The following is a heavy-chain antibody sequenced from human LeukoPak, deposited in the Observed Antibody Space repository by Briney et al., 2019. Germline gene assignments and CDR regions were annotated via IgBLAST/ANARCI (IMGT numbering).Heavy chain of an antibody. V-gene: IGHV4-4*07. Sequence: SETLSLTCTVSGGSMSNYYWSWIRQPAGRGLEWIGRIYNSGSTNYNPSLKSRVTMSLDTSKNQFSLKLSSVTAADTAVYYCARDHDTSGWYKWFDTWGQGTLVTVSS. D-gene: IGHD6-19*01. CDR1: GGSMSNYY. J-gene: IGHJ5*02. CDR2: IYNSGST. CDR3: ARDHDTSGWYKWFDT.